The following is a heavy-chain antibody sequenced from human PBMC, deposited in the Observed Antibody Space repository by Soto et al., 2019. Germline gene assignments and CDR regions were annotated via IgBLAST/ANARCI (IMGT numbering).Heavy chain of an antibody. CDR3: ARAIGGNNWNPNWFDS. V-gene: IGHV4-59*01. Sequence: PSETLSLTCSVSGASIRSEYWSWIRQPPGKGLEWIGYMYYSGSSNYNPSLKSRVTISIDTSNNQFSLKLSSVTAADTAVYYCARAIGGNNWNPNWFDSWGQGTKVTVSS. CDR2: MYYSGSS. CDR1: GASIRSEY. J-gene: IGHJ5*01. D-gene: IGHD1-20*01.